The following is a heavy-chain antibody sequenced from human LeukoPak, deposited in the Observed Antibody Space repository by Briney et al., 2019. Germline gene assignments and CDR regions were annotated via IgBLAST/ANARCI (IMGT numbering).Heavy chain of an antibody. Sequence: GGSLRLSCAASGFTFSSYDRHWVRQATGKGLEWVSAIGTAGDTYYPGSVKGRFTISRENAKNSLYLQMNSLRAGDTAVYYCARARGIGITMVRGYYYGMAVWGQGTTVTVSS. CDR3: ARARGIGITMVRGYYYGMAV. D-gene: IGHD3-10*01. J-gene: IGHJ6*02. CDR1: GFTFSSYD. V-gene: IGHV3-13*01. CDR2: IGTAGDT.